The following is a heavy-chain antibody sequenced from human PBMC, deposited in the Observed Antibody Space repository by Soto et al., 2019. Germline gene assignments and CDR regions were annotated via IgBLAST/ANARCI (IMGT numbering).Heavy chain of an antibody. CDR3: SRGPSGDKVDY. CDR1: GDSISSRDYC. J-gene: IGHJ4*02. CDR2: MYDGGIT. V-gene: IGHV4-30-4*01. D-gene: IGHD7-27*01. Sequence: QVQLQESGPGLVKPSQTLSLTCTVSGDSISSRDYCWSWIRQSPDKGLEWIGHMYDGGITYNNPSLTSRVSISVDTSKNQFFLKLNSVSVADTAVDYCSRGPSGDKVDYWGKGTLVTVSS.